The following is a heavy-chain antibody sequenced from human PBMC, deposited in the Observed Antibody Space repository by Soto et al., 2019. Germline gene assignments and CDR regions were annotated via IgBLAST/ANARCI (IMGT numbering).Heavy chain of an antibody. D-gene: IGHD3-3*01. CDR1: GFDFSGNS. CDR2: ISKDGNND. Sequence: VESGGGVVQPGRSLRLSCAASGFDFSGNSMHWVRQAPGKGLEWVALISKDGNNDYYTESVKGRFSISRDNSKNTLFLQMNSLLPEDTAVYYCLSGVIRALGRDYWGQGTLVTVSS. V-gene: IGHV3-30-3*01. CDR3: LSGVIRALGRDY. J-gene: IGHJ4*02.